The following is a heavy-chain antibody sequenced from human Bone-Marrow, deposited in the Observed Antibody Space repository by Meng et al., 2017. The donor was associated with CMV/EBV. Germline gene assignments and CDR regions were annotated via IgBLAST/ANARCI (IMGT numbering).Heavy chain of an antibody. D-gene: IGHD3-22*01. Sequence: LSLTCAASGFTFSSYWMSWVREAPGKGLEWVSYISSSSSTIYYADCVKGRFNISRDNAKNSLHLQMSSLRVEDTAVYYCASKESYFYDGNYYGMDVWGQGTTVTVSS. CDR1: GFTFSSYW. J-gene: IGHJ6*02. CDR2: ISSSSSTI. CDR3: ASKESYFYDGNYYGMDV. V-gene: IGHV3-48*04.